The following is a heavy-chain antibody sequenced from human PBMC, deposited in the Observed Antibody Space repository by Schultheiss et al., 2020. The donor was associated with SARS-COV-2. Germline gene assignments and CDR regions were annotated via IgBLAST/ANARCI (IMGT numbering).Heavy chain of an antibody. CDR1: GGSISSGGYY. D-gene: IGHD6-13*01. CDR2: IYYSGST. V-gene: IGHV4-61*08. CDR3: ARSSSSSWYNFDS. Sequence: SETLSLTCTVSGGSISSGGYYWSWIRQHPGKGLEWIGYIYYSGSTNYNPSLKSRVTISIDTSKNQFSLKLSSVTAADTAVYYCARSSSSSWYNFDSWGLGTLVTVSS. J-gene: IGHJ4*02.